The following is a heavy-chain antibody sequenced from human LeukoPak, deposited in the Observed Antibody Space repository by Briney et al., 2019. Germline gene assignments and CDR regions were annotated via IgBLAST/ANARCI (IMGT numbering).Heavy chain of an antibody. CDR2: FEPEDGET. CDR3: ATGARSPIYGSGSYDYYFDY. J-gene: IGHJ4*02. D-gene: IGHD3-10*01. Sequence: ASLKVSCKVSGYTLTELSMHWVRQAPGKGLEWMGGFEPEDGETIYAQKFQGRVTMTEDTSTDTAYMELSSLRSEDTAVYYCATGARSPIYGSGSYDYYFDYWGQGTLVTVSS. V-gene: IGHV1-24*01. CDR1: GYTLTELS.